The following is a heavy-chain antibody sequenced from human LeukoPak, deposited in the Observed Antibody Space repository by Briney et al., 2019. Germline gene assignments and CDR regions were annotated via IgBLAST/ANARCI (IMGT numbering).Heavy chain of an antibody. V-gene: IGHV3-21*01. Sequence: GGSLRLSCAASGLTFSSYSMNWVRQAPGKGLEWVSSISSSSSYIYYADSVKGRFTISRDNAKNSLYLQMNSLRAEDTAVYYCARESGYSYGEDYYFDYWGQGTLVTVSS. CDR2: ISSSSSYI. CDR3: ARESGYSYGEDYYFDY. CDR1: GLTFSSYS. J-gene: IGHJ4*02. D-gene: IGHD5-18*01.